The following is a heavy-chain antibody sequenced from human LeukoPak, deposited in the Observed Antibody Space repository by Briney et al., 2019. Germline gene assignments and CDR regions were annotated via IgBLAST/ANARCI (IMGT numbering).Heavy chain of an antibody. V-gene: IGHV3-48*03. CDR1: GFTFSSYE. CDR3: AKDLPWMNSSSSRWRAFDI. D-gene: IGHD6-6*01. CDR2: ISSSGSTI. Sequence: GGSLRLSCAASGFTFSSYEMNWVRQAPGKGLEWVSYISSSGSTIYYADSVKGRFTISRDNAKNSLYLQMNSLRAEDTAVYYCAKDLPWMNSSSSRWRAFDIWGQGTMVTVSS. J-gene: IGHJ3*02.